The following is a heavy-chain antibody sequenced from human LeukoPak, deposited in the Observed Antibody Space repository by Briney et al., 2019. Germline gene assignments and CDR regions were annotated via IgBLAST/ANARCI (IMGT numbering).Heavy chain of an antibody. V-gene: IGHV4-34*01. Sequence: PSETLSLTCAVYGGSFSGYYWSWIRQPPGKGLEWIGEINHSGSTNYNPSLKSRVTISVDTSKNQFSLKLSSVTAADTAVYYCAREVPDIVATSYHFDYWGQGTLVTVSS. CDR1: GGSFSGYY. D-gene: IGHD5-12*01. J-gene: IGHJ4*02. CDR2: INHSGST. CDR3: AREVPDIVATSYHFDY.